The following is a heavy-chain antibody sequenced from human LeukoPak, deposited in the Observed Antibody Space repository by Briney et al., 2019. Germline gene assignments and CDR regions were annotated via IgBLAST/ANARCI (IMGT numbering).Heavy chain of an antibody. V-gene: IGHV3-48*04. Sequence: PGGSLRLSCEAPGVTFSSLSLNWVPHPPGKGLERLSYISASSRTKYYADSVKGRFIVSRDNAKNSLFLQMDSLRAEDTALYYCAAQSSGSATRAPDFWGQGTLVTVSS. J-gene: IGHJ4*02. CDR2: ISASSRTK. CDR1: GVTFSSLS. D-gene: IGHD1-26*01. CDR3: AAQSSGSATRAPDF.